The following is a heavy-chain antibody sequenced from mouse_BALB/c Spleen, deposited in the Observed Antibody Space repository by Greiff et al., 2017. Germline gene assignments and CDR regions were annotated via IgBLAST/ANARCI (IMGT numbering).Heavy chain of an antibody. CDR3: ARKLTGIFDY. D-gene: IGHD4-1*01. CDR1: GFNIKDYY. CDR2: IDPENGNT. V-gene: IGHV14-1*02. Sequence: EVQLQQSGAELVRPGALVKLSCKASGFNIKDYYMHWVKQRPEQGLEWIGWIDPENGNTIYDPKFQGKASITADTSSNTAYLQLSSLTSEDTAVYYCARKLTGIFDYWGQGTTLTVSS. J-gene: IGHJ2*01.